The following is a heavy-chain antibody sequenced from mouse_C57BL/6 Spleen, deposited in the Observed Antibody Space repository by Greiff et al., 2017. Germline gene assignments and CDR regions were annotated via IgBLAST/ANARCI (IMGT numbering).Heavy chain of an antibody. CDR2: LSSGGDYI. Sequence: VQLKESGEGLVKPGGSLKLSCAASGFTFSSYAMSWVRQTPEKRLEWVAYLSSGGDYIYYADTVKGRFTISRDNARNTLYLQMSSLKSEDTAMYYCTRAAYYSGAMDYWGQGTSVTVSS. V-gene: IGHV5-9-1*02. CDR3: TRAAYYSGAMDY. J-gene: IGHJ4*01. D-gene: IGHD2-12*01. CDR1: GFTFSSYA.